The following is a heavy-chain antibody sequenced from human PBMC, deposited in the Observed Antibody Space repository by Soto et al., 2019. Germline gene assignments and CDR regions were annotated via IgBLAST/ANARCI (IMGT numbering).Heavy chain of an antibody. Sequence: GGSLRLSCAASGFTFSDYFMSWIRQAPGKGLEWVSYISSTGGIVYYADSVKGRFTISRDNAKNSLFLQMNSLRAEDTAVYYCAQKSGYTGSWHLVYWGQGTLVTVSS. D-gene: IGHD6-13*01. V-gene: IGHV3-11*01. CDR3: AQKSGYTGSWHLVY. J-gene: IGHJ4*02. CDR2: ISSTGGIV. CDR1: GFTFSDYF.